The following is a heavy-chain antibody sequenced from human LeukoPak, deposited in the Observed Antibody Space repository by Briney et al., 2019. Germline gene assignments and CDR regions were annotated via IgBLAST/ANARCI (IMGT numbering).Heavy chain of an antibody. D-gene: IGHD3-3*01. CDR2: ISGSGGST. Sequence: GGSLRLSCAASGFTFSSYAMSWVRQAPGKGLEWVSAISGSGGSTYYADSVKGRFTISRDNSKNTLYLQMNSLRAEDTAVYYCTKDRSYYDFWSGYENYYYYYMDVWGKGTTVTVSS. CDR1: GFTFSSYA. J-gene: IGHJ6*03. CDR3: TKDRSYYDFWSGYENYYYYYMDV. V-gene: IGHV3-23*01.